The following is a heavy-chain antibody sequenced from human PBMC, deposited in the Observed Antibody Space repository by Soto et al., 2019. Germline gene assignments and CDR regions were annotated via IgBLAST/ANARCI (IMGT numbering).Heavy chain of an antibody. D-gene: IGHD6-19*01. V-gene: IGHV3-11*01. CDR2: ISSSGSTI. CDR1: GFTFSDYY. CDR3: ARDRVQIAVAGDYFDY. Sequence: GGSLRLSCAASGFTFSDYYMSWIRQAPGKGLEWVSYISSSGSTIYYADSVKGRFTISRDNAKNSLYLQMNSLRAEDTAVYYCARDRVQIAVAGDYFDYWGQGTLVTVSS. J-gene: IGHJ4*02.